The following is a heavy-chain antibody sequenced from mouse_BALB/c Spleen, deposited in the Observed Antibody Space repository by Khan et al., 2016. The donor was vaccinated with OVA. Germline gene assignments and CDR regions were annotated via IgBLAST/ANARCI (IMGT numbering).Heavy chain of an antibody. D-gene: IGHD4-1*01. CDR2: IYPGIGNT. CDR3: ARSGTGSFLD. Sequence: QVQLKQSGAELARPGASVKLSCKASGYTFTDYYINWVRQRTGQGLEWIGDIYPGIGNTYYNEKFKGKATLTADKSSSTAYMQLSSLTSEDSTVYVCARSGTGSFLDWGQGTMVTVSA. V-gene: IGHV1-77*01. J-gene: IGHJ3*01. CDR1: GYTFTDYY.